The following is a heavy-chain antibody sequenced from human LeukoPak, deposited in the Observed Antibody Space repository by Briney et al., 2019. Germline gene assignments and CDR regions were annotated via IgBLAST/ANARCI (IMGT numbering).Heavy chain of an antibody. CDR3: ARGEKPEYVWGSYPDY. V-gene: IGHV3-64*01. J-gene: IGHJ4*02. CDR2: ISSNGGST. D-gene: IGHD3-16*01. Sequence: GGSLRLSCAASGFTFSSYAMHWVRQAPGKGLEYVSAISSNGGSTYYANSVKGRFTISRDNSKNTLYLQMGSLRAEDMAVYYCARGEKPEYVWGSYPDYWGQGTLVTVSS. CDR1: GFTFSSYA.